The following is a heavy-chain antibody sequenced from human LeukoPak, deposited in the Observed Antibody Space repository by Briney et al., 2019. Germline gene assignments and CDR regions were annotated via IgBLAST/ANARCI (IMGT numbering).Heavy chain of an antibody. V-gene: IGHV4-59*01. CDR1: GGSISSYY. J-gene: IGHJ4*02. CDR2: IYYSGST. D-gene: IGHD3-10*01. Sequence: SETLSLTCTVSGGSISSYYWSWIRQPPGKGLEWIGYIYYSGSTNYNPSLKSRVTISVDTSKNQFSLKLSSVTAADTAVYYCARDGYGSSFDYWGQGTLVTVSS. CDR3: ARDGYGSSFDY.